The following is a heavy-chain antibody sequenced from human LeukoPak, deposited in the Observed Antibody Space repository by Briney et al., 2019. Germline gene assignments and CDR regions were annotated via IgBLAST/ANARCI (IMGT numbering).Heavy chain of an antibody. CDR1: GGSISSGGYY. V-gene: IGHV4-31*03. D-gene: IGHD6-13*01. CDR3: ARQTAAASFDY. CDR2: IYYSGST. Sequence: PSETLSLTCTVSGGSISSGGYYWSWIRQHPGKGLEWIGYIYYSGSTYYNPSLKSRVTISVDTSKNQFSLKLSSVTAADTAVYYCARQTAAASFDYWGQGTLVTVSS. J-gene: IGHJ4*02.